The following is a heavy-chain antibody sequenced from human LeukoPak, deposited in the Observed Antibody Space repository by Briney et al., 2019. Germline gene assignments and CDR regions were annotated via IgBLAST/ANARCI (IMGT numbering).Heavy chain of an antibody. Sequence: GGSLRLSCAASGFTFSDARMSWVRQAPGKGLEWVGRIKSKTDGGTTDYAAPVKGRFTISRDDSKNTLYLQMNSLKTEDTAVYYCTTRGGSFSIFDYWGQGTLVTVSS. J-gene: IGHJ4*02. V-gene: IGHV3-15*01. D-gene: IGHD1-26*01. CDR1: GFTFSDAR. CDR2: IKSKTDGGTT. CDR3: TTRGGSFSIFDY.